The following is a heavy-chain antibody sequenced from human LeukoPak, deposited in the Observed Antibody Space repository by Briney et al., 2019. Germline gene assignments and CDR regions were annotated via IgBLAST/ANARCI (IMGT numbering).Heavy chain of an antibody. CDR3: ARAQSDYVWGRRTFDI. V-gene: IGHV3-21*01. CDR1: GFTFSSYS. CDR2: ISSSSSYI. Sequence: PGGSLRLSCAASGFTFSSYSMNWVRQAPGKRLEWVSSISSSSSYIYYADSVKGRFTISRDNAKNSLYLQMNSLRAEDTAVYYCARAQSDYVWGRRTFDIWGQGTMVTVSS. D-gene: IGHD3-16*01. J-gene: IGHJ3*02.